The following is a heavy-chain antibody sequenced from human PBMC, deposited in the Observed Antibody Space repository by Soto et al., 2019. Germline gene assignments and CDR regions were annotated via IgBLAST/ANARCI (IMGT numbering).Heavy chain of an antibody. CDR1: GGTFNSYA. CDR2: IIPIFGTA. D-gene: IGHD4-4*01. J-gene: IGHJ6*02. Sequence: QVQLVQSGAEVKKPGSSVKVSCKASGGTFNSYAISWVRQAPGQGLEWMGGIIPIFGTANYAQKFQGRVTSSADKSTSTVYMELSSLRSEDTAVYYCARALYSNYNYYYYGMDVWGQGTTVTVSS. CDR3: ARALYSNYNYYYYGMDV. V-gene: IGHV1-69*06.